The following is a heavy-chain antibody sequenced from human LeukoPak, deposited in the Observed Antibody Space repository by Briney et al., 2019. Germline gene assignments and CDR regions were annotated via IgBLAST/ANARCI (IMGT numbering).Heavy chain of an antibody. CDR3: AKDSRYDSSGVYFQH. CDR2: ISWNSGSI. Sequence: QTGGSLRLSCAASGFTFDDYAMHWVRQAPGKGLEWVSGISWNSGSIGYADSVKGRFTISRDNAKNSLYLQMNSLRAEDTALYYCAKDSRYDSSGVYFQHWGQGTLVTVSS. D-gene: IGHD3-22*01. CDR1: GFTFDDYA. J-gene: IGHJ1*01. V-gene: IGHV3-9*01.